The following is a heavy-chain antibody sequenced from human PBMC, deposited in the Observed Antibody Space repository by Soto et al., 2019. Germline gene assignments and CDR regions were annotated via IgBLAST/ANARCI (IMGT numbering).Heavy chain of an antibody. CDR3: ARGDSSGCPGDY. Sequence: QVKLVESGGGVVQPGRSLRLSCAASGFTFSSHGMHCVRQVPGKGLEWVAVVWYDGTNKYYADSVKGRFTISRDNYKNTLYLQMNSLTAEDTALYHCARGDSSGCPGDYWGQGTLVTVSS. CDR1: GFTFSSHG. CDR2: VWYDGTNK. J-gene: IGHJ4*02. D-gene: IGHD6-19*01. V-gene: IGHV3-33*01.